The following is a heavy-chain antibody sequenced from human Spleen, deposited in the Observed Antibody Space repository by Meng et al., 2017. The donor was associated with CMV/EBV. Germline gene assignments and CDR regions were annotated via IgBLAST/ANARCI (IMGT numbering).Heavy chain of an antibody. V-gene: IGHV1-69*05. J-gene: IGHJ5*02. CDR2: IIPIFGTA. CDR1: GGTFSSYA. CDR3: ARDLNRRAGWFDP. Sequence: SVKVSCKASGGTFSSYAISWVRQAPGQGLEWMGGIIPIFGTANYAQKFQGRVTITTDESTSTAYMELSSLRSEDTAVYYCARDLNRRAGWFDPWGQGTLVTVSS. D-gene: IGHD1-14*01.